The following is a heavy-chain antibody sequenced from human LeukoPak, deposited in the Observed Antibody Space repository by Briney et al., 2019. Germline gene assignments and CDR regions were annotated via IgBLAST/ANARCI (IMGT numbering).Heavy chain of an antibody. V-gene: IGHV4-38-2*01. D-gene: IGHD2-2*01. Sequence: PSETLSLTCAVSGYSISSGYYWGWIRPPPGKGLEWIGSIYHSGSTYYNPSLKSRVTISVDTSKNQFSLKLSSVTAADTAAYYCARQTIDCSSTSCYPNWFDPWGQGTLVTVSS. CDR3: ARQTIDCSSTSCYPNWFDP. CDR2: IYHSGST. CDR1: GYSISSGYY. J-gene: IGHJ5*02.